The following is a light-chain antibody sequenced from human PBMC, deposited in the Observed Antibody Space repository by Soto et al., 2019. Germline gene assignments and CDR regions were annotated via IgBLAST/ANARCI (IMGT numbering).Light chain of an antibody. Sequence: IVLTQSPATLSLSPGERATLSCRASQCVGSYLAWYQQKPGQSPRLLIYDASSRATGIPVRFSGAASETDFTLTISGLEREDFGVYYCQHYNSHSEAFGEGTKVELK. CDR1: QCVGSY. V-gene: IGKV3-11*01. CDR3: QHYNSHSEA. CDR2: DAS. J-gene: IGKJ4*02.